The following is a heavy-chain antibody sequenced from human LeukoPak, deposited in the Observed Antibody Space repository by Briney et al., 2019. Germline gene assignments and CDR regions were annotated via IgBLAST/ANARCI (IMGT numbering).Heavy chain of an antibody. D-gene: IGHD2-2*01. J-gene: IGHJ4*02. CDR1: GGSFSGYY. V-gene: IGHV4-34*01. CDR2: INHSAMS. Sequence: SETLSLTCAVYGGSFSGYYWTWIRQPPGKGLEWIGEINHSAMSAYDPSLKSRVIISADTSKKQFSLKLTSVTAADTAVYYCARDGGVVVVPAAPRFDYWGQGTLVTVSS. CDR3: ARDGGVVVVPAAPRFDY.